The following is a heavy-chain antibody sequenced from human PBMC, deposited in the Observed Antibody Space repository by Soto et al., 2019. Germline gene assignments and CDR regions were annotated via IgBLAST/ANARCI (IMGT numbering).Heavy chain of an antibody. CDR3: AKDPYSSGWSLQNWFDP. V-gene: IGHV3-23*01. J-gene: IGHJ5*02. D-gene: IGHD6-19*01. Sequence: GGSLRLSCAASAFTSSSYAMSWVRQPPGKGLEWGSAISGSGASTYYADSVKGRFTISRDNSKNTLYLQMNSLRAEDTAVYYCAKDPYSSGWSLQNWFDPWGQGTLVTVSS. CDR2: ISGSGAST. CDR1: AFTSSSYA.